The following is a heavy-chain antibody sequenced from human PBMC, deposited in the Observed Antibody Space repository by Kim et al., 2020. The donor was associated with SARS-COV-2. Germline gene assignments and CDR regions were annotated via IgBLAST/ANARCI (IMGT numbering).Heavy chain of an antibody. CDR1: GGSISSSNW. CDR2: IYHSGST. V-gene: IGHV4-4*02. D-gene: IGHD1-7*01. J-gene: IGHJ6*03. CDR3: ARGSVRRELYYYYYMDV. Sequence: SETLSLTCAVSGGSISSSNWWSWVRQPPGKGLEWIGEIYHSGSTNYNPSLKSRVTISVDKSKNQFSLKLSSVTAADTAGYYCARGSVRRELYYYYYMDVWGKGTTVTVSS.